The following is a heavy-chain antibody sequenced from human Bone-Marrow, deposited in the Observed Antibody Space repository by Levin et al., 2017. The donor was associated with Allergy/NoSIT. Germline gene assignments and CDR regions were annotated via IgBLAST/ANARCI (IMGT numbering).Heavy chain of an antibody. CDR1: GGSISSSSYY. D-gene: IGHD1-26*01. J-gene: IGHJ4*02. CDR2: IYYSGST. Sequence: SETLSLTCTVSGGSISSSSYYWGWIRQPPGKGLEWIGSIYYSGSTYYNPSLKSRVTISVDTSKNQFSLKLSSVTAADTAVYYCASRQCSGSYCVAVPFDYWGQGTLVTVSS. V-gene: IGHV4-39*01. CDR3: ASRQCSGSYCVAVPFDY.